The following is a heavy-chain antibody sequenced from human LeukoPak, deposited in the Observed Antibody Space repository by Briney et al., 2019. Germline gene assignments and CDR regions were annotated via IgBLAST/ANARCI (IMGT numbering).Heavy chain of an antibody. D-gene: IGHD4-17*01. Sequence: GSLRLSCAASGFTFSSYAMSWVRQAPGKGLEWIGYIYYSGTSNYNPSLESRVTFSVDTSKNQFSLELSSVTAADTAVYYCARAGGLTTEPLDLDRWGRGTLVTVSS. CDR3: ARAGGLTTEPLDLDR. CDR1: GFTFSSYA. V-gene: IGHV4-59*01. CDR2: IYYSGTS. J-gene: IGHJ2*01.